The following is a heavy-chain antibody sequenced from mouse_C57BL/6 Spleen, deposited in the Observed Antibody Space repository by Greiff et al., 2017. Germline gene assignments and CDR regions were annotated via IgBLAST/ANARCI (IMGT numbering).Heavy chain of an antibody. J-gene: IGHJ1*03. Sequence: EVQGVESGGGLVKPGGSLKLSCAASGFTFSSYTMSWVRQTPEKRLEWVATISGGGGNTYYPDSVKGRFTISRDNAKNTLYLQMSSLRSEDTALYYCARGGYYGNFRGYFDVWGTGTTVTVSS. D-gene: IGHD2-1*01. V-gene: IGHV5-9*01. CDR3: ARGGYYGNFRGYFDV. CDR2: ISGGGGNT. CDR1: GFTFSSYT.